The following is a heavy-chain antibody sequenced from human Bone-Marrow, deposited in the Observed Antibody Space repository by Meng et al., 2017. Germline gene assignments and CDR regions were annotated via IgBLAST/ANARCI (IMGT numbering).Heavy chain of an antibody. CDR3: ARDRGRFGQSLDY. D-gene: IGHD3-10*01. CDR2: ISYDGSNK. J-gene: IGHJ4*02. CDR1: GFPFSSYA. Sequence: GESLKISCAASGFPFSSYAMHWVRQAPGKGLEWVAVISYDGSNKYYPDSVKGRFTISRDNSKNTLYLQMNSLRAGDTAVYYCARDRGRFGQSLDYWGQGTLVTVSS. V-gene: IGHV3-30*04.